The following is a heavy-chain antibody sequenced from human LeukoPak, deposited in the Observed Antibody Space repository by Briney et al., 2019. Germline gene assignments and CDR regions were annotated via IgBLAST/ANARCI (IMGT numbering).Heavy chain of an antibody. J-gene: IGHJ4*02. V-gene: IGHV1-3*01. D-gene: IGHD2-21*01. CDR2: IKAGNGDT. CDR3: ARDDCGDTCYPGGY. Sequence: ASVKVSCKASGYIFAKYVVHWVRQAPGQRPEWMGWIKAGNGDTKYSQNFQDRLTITRDTSASTVYMELSSLTSEDTALYYCARDDCGDTCYPGGYWGQGTLVTVSS. CDR1: GYIFAKYV.